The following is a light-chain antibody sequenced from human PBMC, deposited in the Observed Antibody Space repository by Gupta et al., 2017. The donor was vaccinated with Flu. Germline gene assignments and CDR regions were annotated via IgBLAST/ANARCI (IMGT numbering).Light chain of an antibody. CDR1: SGSIASNY. V-gene: IGLV6-57*03. J-gene: IGLJ2*01. CDR2: YDS. CDR3: KYYNSSNWV. Sequence: NFMLTQPHSVSESPGKTVTIYCTRSSGSIASNYVQWYQQRPGSAPTTVIYYDSQRPSGVPDRFSGSIYGYSTSVCISSFGLEAEDDSSCYCKYYNSSNWVFGGGTKLTVL.